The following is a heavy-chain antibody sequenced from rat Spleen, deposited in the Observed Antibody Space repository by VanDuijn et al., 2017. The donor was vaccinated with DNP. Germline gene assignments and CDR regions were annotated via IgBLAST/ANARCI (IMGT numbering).Heavy chain of an antibody. D-gene: IGHD1-1*01. J-gene: IGHJ4*01. Sequence: EVQLVESGGDLVQPGRSLKLSCAASGITFSNSGMHWIRQAPKKGLEWVATISYDGSSTYYRDSVKGRFTVSRENAESTVYLQMNSLWSEDTATYYGAKDIQWYAMDAWGQGTSVTVSS. CDR1: GITFSNSG. CDR3: AKDIQWYAMDA. V-gene: IGHV5-29*01. CDR2: ISYDGSST.